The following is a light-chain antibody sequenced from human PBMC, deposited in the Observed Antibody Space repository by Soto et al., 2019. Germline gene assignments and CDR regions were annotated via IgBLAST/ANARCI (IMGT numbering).Light chain of an antibody. CDR1: QSIGAY. J-gene: IGKJ1*01. CDR3: QQSYSFPRT. CDR2: AAS. V-gene: IGKV1-39*01. Sequence: DIPMTQSPSSLPASVGDRVIITCRASQSIGAYLHWYQHKPGTAPKLLIYAASTLQSGVPSRFSGSGSGTDFTLTVNNLQPEDFATYYCQQSYSFPRTFGQGTKVEIK.